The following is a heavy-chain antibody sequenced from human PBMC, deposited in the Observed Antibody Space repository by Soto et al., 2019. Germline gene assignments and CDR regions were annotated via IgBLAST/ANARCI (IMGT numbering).Heavy chain of an antibody. Sequence: EVQLLDSGGGLVQPGGSLRLSCAASGFTFSSYAMSWVRQAPGKGLEWVSGISGSGGGTYYADSVKGRLTISRDNSNNTMYMQMNSVRAEDAAVYYCAKDGYSYRYPSYFDYWGQGTLVTVSS. CDR3: AKDGYSYRYPSYFDY. CDR1: GFTFSSYA. V-gene: IGHV3-23*01. D-gene: IGHD5-18*01. J-gene: IGHJ4*02. CDR2: ISGSGGGT.